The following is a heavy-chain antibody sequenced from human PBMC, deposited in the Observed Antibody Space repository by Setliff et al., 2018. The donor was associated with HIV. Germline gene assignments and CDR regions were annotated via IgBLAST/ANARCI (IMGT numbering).Heavy chain of an antibody. J-gene: IGHJ4*02. CDR3: ARPNYYDSSGSFDY. Sequence: LRLSCAASGFTFSNYEMNWVRQAPGKGLEWVSYISSSGTTIYYADSVKGRFTISRDNAKNSLYLQMNSLRAEDTAVYYCARPNYYDSSGSFDYWGQGTLVTGLL. D-gene: IGHD3-22*01. V-gene: IGHV3-48*03. CDR1: GFTFSNYE. CDR2: ISSSGTTI.